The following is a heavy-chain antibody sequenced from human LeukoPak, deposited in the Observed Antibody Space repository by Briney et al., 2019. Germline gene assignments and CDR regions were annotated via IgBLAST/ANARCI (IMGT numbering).Heavy chain of an antibody. CDR2: IYYSGST. CDR1: GGSVSSGSYF. J-gene: IGHJ6*02. D-gene: IGHD3-3*01. CDR3: ARVFGEQFGSYYYYYGMDV. V-gene: IGHV4-61*01. Sequence: SETLSLTCTVSGGSVSSGSYFWSWIRQPPGKGLEWIGYIYYSGSTNHNPSLKSRVTISVDTSKNQFSLKLSSVTAADTAVYYCARVFGEQFGSYYYYYGMDVWGQGTTVTVSS.